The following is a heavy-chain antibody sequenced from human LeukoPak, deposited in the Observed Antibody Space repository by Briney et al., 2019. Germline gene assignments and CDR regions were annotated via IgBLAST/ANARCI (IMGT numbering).Heavy chain of an antibody. CDR1: EFTFSGYT. D-gene: IGHD3-10*01. Sequence: PGGSLRLSCSASEFTFSGYTMNWVRQAPGKGLEWLSSISSTSGYIYYADSLKGRFTISRDNAKNSLYLQMNSLRAEDTAVYYCARGRGGNYFDYWGQGTLVTVSS. J-gene: IGHJ4*02. CDR2: ISSTSGYI. CDR3: ARGRGGNYFDY. V-gene: IGHV3-21*01.